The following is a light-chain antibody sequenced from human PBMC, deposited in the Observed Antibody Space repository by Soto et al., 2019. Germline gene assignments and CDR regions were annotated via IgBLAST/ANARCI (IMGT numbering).Light chain of an antibody. Sequence: EIVFTQSPGTLSFSPGERATLSCRASQSVVSSYLAWYQQKSGQAPRLLIYAASRRATGIPDRFSGSGSGTDFTLTISRLEPEDFAVYYCQHYGDSPPYTFGQGTRLEIK. CDR3: QHYGDSPPYT. V-gene: IGKV3-20*01. CDR1: QSVVSSY. J-gene: IGKJ5*01. CDR2: AAS.